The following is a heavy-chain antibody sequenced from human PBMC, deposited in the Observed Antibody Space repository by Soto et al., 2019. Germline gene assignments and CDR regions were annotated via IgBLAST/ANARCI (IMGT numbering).Heavy chain of an antibody. V-gene: IGHV1-18*01. CDR3: ARDPPPMYSRSWNWFDP. J-gene: IGHJ5*02. CDR2: ISAYNGNT. CDR1: GYTFTSYG. Sequence: GASVKVSCKASGYTFTSYGISWVRQAPGQGLEWMGWISAYNGNTNYAQKLQGRVTMTTDTSTSTAYMELRSLRSDDTAVYYCARDPPPMYSRSWNWFDPWGQGILVTVSS. D-gene: IGHD6-13*01.